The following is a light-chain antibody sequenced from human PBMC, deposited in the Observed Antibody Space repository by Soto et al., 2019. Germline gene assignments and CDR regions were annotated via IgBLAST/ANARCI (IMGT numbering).Light chain of an antibody. CDR3: HQRQSWPQI. CDR1: QYINTR. J-gene: IGKJ1*01. CDR2: QTS. V-gene: IGKV3-11*01. Sequence: TECAATVRWGSGKRGSXXXXASQYINTRLAWYQHRPGQAPRLLIYQTSIRAAGIPARFSASGTGTDFTLTISDVQPEDFAVYYCHQRQSWPQIFGQGTKVDIK.